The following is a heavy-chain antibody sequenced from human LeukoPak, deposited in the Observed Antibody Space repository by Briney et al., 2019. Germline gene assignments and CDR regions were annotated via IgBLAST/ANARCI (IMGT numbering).Heavy chain of an antibody. V-gene: IGHV2-5*01. D-gene: IGHD2-15*01. CDR2: IYWNDDK. Sequence: KESGPTLVNPTQTLTLTCTFSGFSLSTSGVGVGWIRQPPGKALEWLALIYWNDDKRFSPSLTSRLTITKDTSKNQVVLTMTNMDPVDTATYYCAHRAGYCSGGSCYGDWFDPWGQGTQVTVSS. CDR1: GFSLSTSGVG. CDR3: AHRAGYCSGGSCYGDWFDP. J-gene: IGHJ5*02.